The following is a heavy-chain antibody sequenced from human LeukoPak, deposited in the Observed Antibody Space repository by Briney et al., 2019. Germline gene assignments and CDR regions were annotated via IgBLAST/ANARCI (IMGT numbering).Heavy chain of an antibody. CDR1: GGSISSYY. D-gene: IGHD3-3*02. CDR2: IYYSGST. CDR3: AKVGAPLGALGWFDP. V-gene: IGHV4-59*01. Sequence: SETLSLTCTVYGGSISSYYWSWTRQPPGKGLEWVGYIYYSGSTNYNPSLKGRVTISVDTSKNQFSLKLSSVTAADTAVYYCAKVGAPLGALGWFDPWGQGTLVTVSS. J-gene: IGHJ5*02.